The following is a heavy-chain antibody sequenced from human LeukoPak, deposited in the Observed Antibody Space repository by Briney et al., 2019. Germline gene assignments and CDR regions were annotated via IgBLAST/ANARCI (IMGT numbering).Heavy chain of an antibody. CDR1: GVTFSDYY. Sequence: PGGSLRLSCAASGVTFSDYYMTWTRQAPGQGLEWVSAISGSGGSTYYADSVKGRFTISRDNSKNTLYLQMNSLRAEDTAVYYCAKDMVRGDPYYFDYWGQGTLVTVSS. CDR3: AKDMVRGDPYYFDY. CDR2: ISGSGGST. D-gene: IGHD3-10*01. J-gene: IGHJ4*02. V-gene: IGHV3-23*01.